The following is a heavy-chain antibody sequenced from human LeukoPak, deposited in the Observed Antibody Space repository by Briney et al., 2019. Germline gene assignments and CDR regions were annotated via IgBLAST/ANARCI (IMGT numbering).Heavy chain of an antibody. Sequence: SQTLSLTCVISGHSVSNNSASWNWIRQSPSRGLEWLGRTYYRSRWYKDYAVSVKSRITINPDTSKNQFSLQLNSVTPEDTAVYYCARWLTTWGQGTLVTVSS. D-gene: IGHD3-9*01. CDR1: GHSVSNNSAS. V-gene: IGHV6-1*01. CDR3: ARWLTT. CDR2: TYYRSRWYK. J-gene: IGHJ5*02.